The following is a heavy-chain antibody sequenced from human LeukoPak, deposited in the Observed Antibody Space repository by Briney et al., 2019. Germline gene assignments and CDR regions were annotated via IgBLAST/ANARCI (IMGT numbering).Heavy chain of an antibody. CDR1: GFTFSSYA. CDR2: IGGSGGST. J-gene: IGHJ4*02. D-gene: IGHD2/OR15-2a*01. CDR3: TTFYTRLTDY. Sequence: GGSLRLSCAASGFTFSSYAMSWVRQAPGKGLEWVSGIGGSGGSTYYPDSVKGRFTISRDNSKNTLYLQMNSLRVEDTAVYYCTTFYTRLTDYWGQGTLLTVSS. V-gene: IGHV3-23*01.